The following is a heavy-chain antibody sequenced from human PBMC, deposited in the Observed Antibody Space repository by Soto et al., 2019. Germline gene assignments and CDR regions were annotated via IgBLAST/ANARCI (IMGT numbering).Heavy chain of an antibody. CDR3: ARMASFGSLNWFDP. CDR2: MNPGSGDT. D-gene: IGHD5-18*01. Sequence: GASVKVSCKASGYIFTNNDVSWVRQATGQGREWMGWMNPGSGDTGYAQKFQGRVTMTRNISIATAYMELSSLRADDTAIYYCARMASFGSLNWFDPWGQGTLVTVSS. J-gene: IGHJ5*02. V-gene: IGHV1-8*01. CDR1: GYIFTNND.